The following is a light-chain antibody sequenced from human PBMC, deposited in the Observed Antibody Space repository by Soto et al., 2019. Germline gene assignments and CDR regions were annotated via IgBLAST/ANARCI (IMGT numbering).Light chain of an antibody. Sequence: DIQMTQSPSTLSGSVGDRVTITCWASQTISSLLAWYQQKPGKAPKLLIYKASTLKSGVPSRFSGSGSGTDFTLTISRLEPEDFAVYYCQQYGSSPGTFGQGTKVDI. J-gene: IGKJ1*01. V-gene: IGKV1-5*03. CDR3: QQYGSSPGT. CDR1: QTISSL. CDR2: KAS.